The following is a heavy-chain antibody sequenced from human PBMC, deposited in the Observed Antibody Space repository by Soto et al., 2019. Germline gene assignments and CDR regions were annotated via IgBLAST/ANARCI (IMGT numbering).Heavy chain of an antibody. V-gene: IGHV3-53*01. Sequence: GGSLRLSCAASGFTVSSNYMSWVRQAPGKGLEWVSVIYSGGNTYYADSVKGRFTISRDNSKNTLYLQMNSLRAEDTAVYYCARGRHYDFWSGYFDYWGQGTLVTVSS. J-gene: IGHJ4*02. CDR3: ARGRHYDFWSGYFDY. D-gene: IGHD3-3*01. CDR2: IYSGGNT. CDR1: GFTVSSNY.